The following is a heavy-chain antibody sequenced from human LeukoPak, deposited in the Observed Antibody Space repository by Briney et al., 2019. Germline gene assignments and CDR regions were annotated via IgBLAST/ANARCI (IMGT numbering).Heavy chain of an antibody. CDR3: ARGRYSSGWLIY. CDR2: INPNSGGT. Sequence: ASVKVPCKASGYTFTGYYMHWVRQAPGQGLEWMGRINPNSGGTNYAQKFQGRVTMTRDTSISTAYMELSRLRSDDTAVYYCARGRYSSGWLIYWGQGTLVTVSS. J-gene: IGHJ4*02. V-gene: IGHV1-2*06. CDR1: GYTFTGYY. D-gene: IGHD6-19*01.